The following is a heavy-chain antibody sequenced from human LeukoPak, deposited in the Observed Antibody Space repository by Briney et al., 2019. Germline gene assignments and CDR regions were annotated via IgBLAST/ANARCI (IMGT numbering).Heavy chain of an antibody. CDR3: AKAPTKYYFDS. CDR1: GFTFSSYA. V-gene: IGHV3-23*01. CDR2: ISGGSSST. Sequence: PGGSLRLSCAASGFTFSSYAMNWVRQAPGKGLEWVSGISGGSSSTNYADSVKGRFTISRDNSKNTLYLQMNSLRADETAVYYCAKAPTKYYFDSWGQGTLVTVSS. D-gene: IGHD5-12*01. J-gene: IGHJ4*02.